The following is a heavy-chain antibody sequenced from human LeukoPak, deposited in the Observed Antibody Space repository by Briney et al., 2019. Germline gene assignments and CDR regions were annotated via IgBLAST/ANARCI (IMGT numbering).Heavy chain of an antibody. Sequence: GASVKVSCKASGGTFSSYAISWVRQAPGQGLAWMGRIIPILGIANYAQKFQGRVTITADKSTSTAYMELSSLRSEDTAVYYCASDFRIAWLSPNYYYYGMDVWGQGTTVTVSS. V-gene: IGHV1-69*04. CDR2: IIPILGIA. J-gene: IGHJ6*02. CDR1: GGTFSSYA. D-gene: IGHD3-9*01. CDR3: ASDFRIAWLSPNYYYYGMDV.